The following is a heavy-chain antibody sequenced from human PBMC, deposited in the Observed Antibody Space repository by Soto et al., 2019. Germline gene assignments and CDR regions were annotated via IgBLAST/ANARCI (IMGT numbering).Heavy chain of an antibody. CDR3: ARDKTGPFDSGADLGAFDI. Sequence: GGSLRLSCAASGFTFSSYAMHWLRQAPGKGLEWVAVISYDGGNKYYADSVKGRFTISRDNSKNTLYLQMNSLRAEDTAEYYCARDKTGPFDSGADLGAFDIWGQGTMVTVSS. V-gene: IGHV3-30-3*01. J-gene: IGHJ3*02. D-gene: IGHD4-17*01. CDR2: ISYDGGNK. CDR1: GFTFSSYA.